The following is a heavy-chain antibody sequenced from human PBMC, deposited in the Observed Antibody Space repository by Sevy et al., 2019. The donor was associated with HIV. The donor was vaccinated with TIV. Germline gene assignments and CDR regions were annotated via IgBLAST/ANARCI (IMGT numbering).Heavy chain of an antibody. J-gene: IGHJ3*02. CDR3: ASFGRLRIISGDVFDI. CDR1: AYSVSSAYS. Sequence: SETLSLTCAVSAYSVSSAYSWGWIRQPPGKGREWIGNIYQSGNTYYNPSLKSRGTISVDTSNNQFSLRLTSVTAADTAVYYCASFGRLRIISGDVFDIWGQGTMVTVSS. CDR2: IYQSGNT. D-gene: IGHD3-9*01. V-gene: IGHV4-38-2*01.